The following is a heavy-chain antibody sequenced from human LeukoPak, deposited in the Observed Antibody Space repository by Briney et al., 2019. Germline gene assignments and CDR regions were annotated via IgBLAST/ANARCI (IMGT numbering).Heavy chain of an antibody. V-gene: IGHV4-61*02. CDR2: IYTSGST. CDR1: GGSISSGSYY. D-gene: IGHD3-22*01. Sequence: SETLSLTCTVSGGSISSGSYYWSWIRQPAGKGLEWIWRIYTSGSTNYNPSLKSRVTISVDTSKNQFSLKLSSVTAADTAVYYCAREGDYYDSSGYYYYFDYWGQGTLVTVSS. CDR3: AREGDYYDSSGYYYYFDY. J-gene: IGHJ4*02.